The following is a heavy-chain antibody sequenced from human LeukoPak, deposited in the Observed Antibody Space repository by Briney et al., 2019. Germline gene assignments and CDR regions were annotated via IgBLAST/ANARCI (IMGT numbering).Heavy chain of an antibody. CDR2: IIPIFGTA. J-gene: IGHJ4*02. D-gene: IGHD3-10*01. CDR3: ARSPPYGSGIFDY. V-gene: IGHV1-69*05. CDR1: GGTFSSYA. Sequence: SVKVSCKASGGTFSSYAISWVRQAPGQGLEWMGGIIPIFGTANYAQKFQGRVTITMDESTSTAYMELSSLRSEDTAVYYCARSPPYGSGIFDYWGQGTLVTVSS.